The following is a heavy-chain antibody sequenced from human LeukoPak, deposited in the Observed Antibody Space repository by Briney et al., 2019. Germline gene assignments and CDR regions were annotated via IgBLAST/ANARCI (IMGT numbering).Heavy chain of an antibody. CDR1: GYAISSGYY. V-gene: IGHV4-38-2*01. CDR3: ARHGEWFTSSFDY. Sequence: PSETLSLTCAVSGYAISSGYYWGWIGQPPRKGLERIGSIYHSGSTYYNPSLKSRVTISVDTSKNQFSLKLSSVTAADTAVYYCARHGEWFTSSFDYWGQGTLVTVSS. J-gene: IGHJ4*02. D-gene: IGHD3-3*01. CDR2: IYHSGST.